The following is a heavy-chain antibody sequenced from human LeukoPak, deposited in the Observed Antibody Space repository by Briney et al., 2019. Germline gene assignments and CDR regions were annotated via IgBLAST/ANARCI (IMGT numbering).Heavy chain of an antibody. D-gene: IGHD5-12*01. J-gene: IGHJ2*01. CDR3: ARAPRATINWYFDL. V-gene: IGHV4-39*07. CDR1: GGSISSSSYY. CDR2: IYYSGST. Sequence: SETLSLTRTVSGGSISSSSYYWGWIRQPPGKGLEWIGSIYYSGSTYYNPSLKSRVTISVDTSKNQFSLKLSSVTAADTAVYYCARAPRATINWYFDLWGRGTLVTVSS.